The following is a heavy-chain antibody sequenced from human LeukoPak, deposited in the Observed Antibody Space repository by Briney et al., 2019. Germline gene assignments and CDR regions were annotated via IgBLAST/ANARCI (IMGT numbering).Heavy chain of an antibody. D-gene: IGHD5-18*01. CDR3: ARDIRGYHRWFDP. J-gene: IGHJ5*02. V-gene: IGHV1-18*04. CDR2: ISAYNGNT. Sequence: GASVKVSCKASGYTFTGYYMHWVRQAPGQGLEWMGWISAYNGNTNYAQKLQGRVTMTTDTSTSTAYMELRSLRSDDTAVYYCARDIRGYHRWFDPWGQGTLVTVSS. CDR1: GYTFTGYY.